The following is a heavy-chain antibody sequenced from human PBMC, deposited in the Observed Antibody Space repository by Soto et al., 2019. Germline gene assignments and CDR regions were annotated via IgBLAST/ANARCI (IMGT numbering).Heavy chain of an antibody. J-gene: IGHJ4*02. CDR1: GGTFSSYA. D-gene: IGHD6-13*01. CDR3: ARVREQQLSYYFDY. V-gene: IGHV1-69*13. Sequence: SVKVSCKASGGTFSSYAISWVRQAPGQGLEWMGGIIPIFGTANYAQKFQGRVTITADESTSTAYMELSSLRSEDMAVYYCARVREQQLSYYFDYWGQGTLVTVSS. CDR2: IIPIFGTA.